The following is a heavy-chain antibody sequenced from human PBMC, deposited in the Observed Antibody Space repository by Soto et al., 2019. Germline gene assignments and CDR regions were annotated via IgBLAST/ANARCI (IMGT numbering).Heavy chain of an antibody. J-gene: IGHJ5*02. V-gene: IGHV4-31*03. Sequence: PSETLSLTCTVSYGSINSGGYYWSWIRQHPGKGLEWIGYIYYSGSTYYNPSLKSRVTISVDTSKNQFSLRLSSVTAADTAVYYCASTLEGSYGPNWFDPWGQGTLVTVSS. CDR1: YGSINSGGYY. D-gene: IGHD3-16*01. CDR2: IYYSGST. CDR3: ASTLEGSYGPNWFDP.